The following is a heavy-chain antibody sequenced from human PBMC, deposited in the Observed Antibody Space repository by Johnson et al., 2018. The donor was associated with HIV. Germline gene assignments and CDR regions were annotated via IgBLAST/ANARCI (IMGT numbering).Heavy chain of an antibody. CDR2: ISYDGSNK. D-gene: IGHD6-13*01. CDR3: AKCLWGSSLIDAVDI. CDR1: GFNFSSYA. J-gene: IGHJ3*02. Sequence: QVQLVESGGGVVQPGRSLRLSCAASGFNFSSYAMHWVRQAPGKGLEWVAVISYDGSNKYYADSVKGRFTISRDNSKNTLYLQMNSLRAEDTAVYYCAKCLWGSSLIDAVDIWGQGTMVTVSS. V-gene: IGHV3-30-3*02.